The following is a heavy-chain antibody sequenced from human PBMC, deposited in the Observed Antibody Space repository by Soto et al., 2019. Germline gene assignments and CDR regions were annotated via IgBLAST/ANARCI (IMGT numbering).Heavy chain of an antibody. CDR2: ISYDGSNK. CDR1: GFTFSSYA. J-gene: IGHJ4*02. CDR3: ARGWIQLWYLDY. D-gene: IGHD5-18*01. Sequence: QVQLVESGGGVVQPGRSLRLSCAASGFTFSSYAMHWVRQAPGKGLEWVAVISYDGSNKYYADSVKGRFTISRDNSKNTLYLQMNRLRAEDTAVYYCARGWIQLWYLDYWGQGTLVTVSS. V-gene: IGHV3-30-3*01.